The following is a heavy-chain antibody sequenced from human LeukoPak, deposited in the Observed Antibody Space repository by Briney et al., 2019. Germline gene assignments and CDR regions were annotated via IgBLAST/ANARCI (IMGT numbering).Heavy chain of an antibody. J-gene: IGHJ5*02. CDR3: ARDGIRHYDFWSGYNNWFDP. CDR2: ITNEGST. Sequence: QSGGSLRLSCAASGFIFSHYWMHWVRQVPGKGLVWVSRITNEGSTTYADSVKGRFTISRDNAKNSLYLQMNSLRAEDTAVYYCARDGIRHYDFWSGYNNWFDPWGQGTLVTVSS. V-gene: IGHV3-74*01. CDR1: GFIFSHYW. D-gene: IGHD3-3*01.